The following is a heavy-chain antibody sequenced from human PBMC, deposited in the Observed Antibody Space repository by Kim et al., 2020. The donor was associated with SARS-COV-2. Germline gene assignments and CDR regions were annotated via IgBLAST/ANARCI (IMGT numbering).Heavy chain of an antibody. V-gene: IGHV1-18*01. CDR1: GYTFTSYG. CDR3: ARDSYGSGSWFYYYYGMDV. D-gene: IGHD3-10*01. J-gene: IGHJ6*02. CDR2: ISAYNGNT. Sequence: ASVKVSCKASGYTFTSYGISWVRQAPGQGLEWMGWISAYNGNTNYAQKLQGRVTMTTDTSTSTAYMELRSLRSDDTAVYYCARDSYGSGSWFYYYYGMDVWVQGTTVTVSS.